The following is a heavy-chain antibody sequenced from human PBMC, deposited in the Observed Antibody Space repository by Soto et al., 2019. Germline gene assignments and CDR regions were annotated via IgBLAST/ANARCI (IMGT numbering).Heavy chain of an antibody. CDR2: IWYDGSNK. CDR3: ARGHSTSWVNWFDS. D-gene: IGHD2-2*01. CDR1: GFTFSSYG. V-gene: IGHV3-33*01. J-gene: IGHJ5*01. Sequence: GGSLRLSCAASGFTFSSYGMHWVRQAPGKGLEWVAVIWYDGSNKYYADSVRGRFTISRDNSKNTLYLQMNSLRAEDTAVYYCARGHSTSWVNWFDSWGQGTLVTSPQ.